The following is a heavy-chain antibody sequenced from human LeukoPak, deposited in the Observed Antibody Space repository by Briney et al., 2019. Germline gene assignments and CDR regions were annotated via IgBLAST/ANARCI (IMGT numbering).Heavy chain of an antibody. Sequence: SQTLSLTCTVSGGSISSGGYYWSWIRQHPGKGLEWIGHIYYSGSTYYNPSLKSRVTISVDTSKNQSSLKLSSVTAADTAVYYSARHPRITMVRGVILLGYGMDVWGQGTTVTVSS. CDR3: ARHPRITMVRGVILLGYGMDV. J-gene: IGHJ6*02. V-gene: IGHV4-31*03. CDR2: IYYSGST. CDR1: GGSISSGGYY. D-gene: IGHD3-10*01.